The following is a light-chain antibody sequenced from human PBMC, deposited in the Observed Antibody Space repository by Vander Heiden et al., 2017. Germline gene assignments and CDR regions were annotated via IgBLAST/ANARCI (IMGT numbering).Light chain of an antibody. CDR3: SSYTSSNTEV. CDR1: SSDVGGYNY. Sequence: QSALTQPASVSGSPGQSITISCTGTSSDVGGYNYVSWYQQHPGNAPKLMIYDVTNRPSGVSNRFSGSKSGNTASLTISGLQAEDEADYYCSSYTSSNTEVFGGGTKLTVL. V-gene: IGLV2-14*01. CDR2: DVT. J-gene: IGLJ3*02.